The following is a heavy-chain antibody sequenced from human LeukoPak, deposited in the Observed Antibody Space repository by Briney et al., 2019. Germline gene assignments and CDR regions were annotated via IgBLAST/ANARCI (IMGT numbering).Heavy chain of an antibody. CDR3: ATQTITLVVVTSPFDY. Sequence: GGSLRLSCAASGFTFNTYPMHWVRQAPGKGLEWVALIQDDGAKTNYAESVRGRFTISRDNSRSTVYLQMNSLKPDDTAVYYCATQTITLVVVTSPFDYWGQGALVTVSS. J-gene: IGHJ4*02. CDR1: GFTFNTYP. CDR2: IQDDGAKT. V-gene: IGHV3-30*02. D-gene: IGHD3-22*01.